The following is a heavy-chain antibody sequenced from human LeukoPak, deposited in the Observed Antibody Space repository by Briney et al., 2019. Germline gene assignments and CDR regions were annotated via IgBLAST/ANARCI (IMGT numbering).Heavy chain of an antibody. Sequence: GGSLRLSCAASGFTFSDYYMSWLRQVPGKGLEWVSYIISSGSTIYYADSVKGRFTISRDNAKNSLYLQMNSLRAEDTAVYYCARRNSYGYRYWGQGTLVTVSS. V-gene: IGHV3-11*01. J-gene: IGHJ4*02. CDR2: IISSGSTI. CDR1: GFTFSDYY. D-gene: IGHD5-18*01. CDR3: ARRNSYGYRY.